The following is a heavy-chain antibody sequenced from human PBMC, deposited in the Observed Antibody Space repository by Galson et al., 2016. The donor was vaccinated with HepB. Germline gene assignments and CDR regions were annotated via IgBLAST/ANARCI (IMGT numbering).Heavy chain of an antibody. CDR3: ARDPEGAFDI. CDR2: IHHSGST. J-gene: IGHJ3*02. D-gene: IGHD1-14*01. Sequence: ETLSLTCTVLRGSINDHNWSWIRQPPGKGLEWIGQIHHSGSTTYNPSLTSRVTISIDTSKNQFSLKLTSVTAADTAVYYCARDPEGAFDIWGQGTMVTVSS. V-gene: IGHV4-59*11. CDR1: RGSINDHN.